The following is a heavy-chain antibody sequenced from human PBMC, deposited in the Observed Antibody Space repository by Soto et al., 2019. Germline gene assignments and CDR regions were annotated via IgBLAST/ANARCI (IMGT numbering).Heavy chain of an antibody. CDR1: GGSFSGYY. J-gene: IGHJ5*02. CDR2: INHSGST. CDR3: ARGGGYCSGGSCYGPRGWFDP. D-gene: IGHD2-15*01. V-gene: IGHV4-34*01. Sequence: SETLSLTCAVYGGSFSGYYWSWIRQPPGKGLEWIGEINHSGSTNYNPSLKSRVTISVDTSKNQFSLKLSSVTAADTAAYYCARGGGYCSGGSCYGPRGWFDPWGQGTLVTVYS.